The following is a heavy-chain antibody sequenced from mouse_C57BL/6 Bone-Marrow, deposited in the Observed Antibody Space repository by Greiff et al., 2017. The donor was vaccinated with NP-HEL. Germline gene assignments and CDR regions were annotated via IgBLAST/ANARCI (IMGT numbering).Heavy chain of an antibody. V-gene: IGHV3-6*01. CDR2: ISYDGSN. D-gene: IGHD2-5*01. J-gene: IGHJ1*03. CDR1: GYSIPSGYY. Sequence: VQLQQSGPGLVKPSQSLSLTCSVTGYSIPSGYYWYWIRQFPGNTLEWMGYISYDGSNNYNPSLKNRISITRDTSKNQFFLKLNSVTTEDTATYYCARDSNFHWYFDVWGTGTTVTVSS. CDR3: ARDSNFHWYFDV.